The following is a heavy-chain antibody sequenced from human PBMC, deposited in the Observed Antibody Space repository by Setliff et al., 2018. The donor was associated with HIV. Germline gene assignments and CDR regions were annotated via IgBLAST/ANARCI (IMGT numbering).Heavy chain of an antibody. Sequence: SETLSLTCAVYGGSLSGYRWSWIRQSPEKGLEWIGEINHSGSTNYNPSLKSRVTMSVDTSKNQFSLKLSSVTAADTAVYYCARGGGYDRSGYYPVDYWGRGTPVTVSS. V-gene: IGHV4-34*01. J-gene: IGHJ4*02. D-gene: IGHD3-22*01. CDR1: GGSLSGYR. CDR3: ARGGGYDRSGYYPVDY. CDR2: INHSGST.